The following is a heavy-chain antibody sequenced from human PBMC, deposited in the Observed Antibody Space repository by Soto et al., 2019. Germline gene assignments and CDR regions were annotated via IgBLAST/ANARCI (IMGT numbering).Heavy chain of an antibody. J-gene: IGHJ6*02. CDR1: GGSFSGYY. Sequence: TLSLTCAVYGGSFSGYYWSWIRQPPGKGLEWIGGINHSGSTNYNPSLKSRVTISVDTSKNQFSLKLSSVTAADTAVYYCARGPRAACYYYYGMDVWGQGTTVTVSS. CDR2: INHSGST. CDR3: ARGPRAACYYYYGMDV. V-gene: IGHV4-34*01. D-gene: IGHD6-13*01.